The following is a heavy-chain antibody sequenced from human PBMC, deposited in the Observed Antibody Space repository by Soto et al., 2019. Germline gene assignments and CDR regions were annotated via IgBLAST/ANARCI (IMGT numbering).Heavy chain of an antibody. CDR3: VRHAQWIIRAY. Sequence: SETLSLTCTVSGGSITRGGYYWSWIRQHPGKGLEWIGYIYNSGTTYYNPSLKSRVTISVDTSKNQFSLKLSSVTAADTAVYYCVRHAQWIIRAYWGQGSLVTVS. J-gene: IGHJ4*02. V-gene: IGHV4-31*03. CDR1: GGSITRGGYY. CDR2: IYNSGTT. D-gene: IGHD5-12*01.